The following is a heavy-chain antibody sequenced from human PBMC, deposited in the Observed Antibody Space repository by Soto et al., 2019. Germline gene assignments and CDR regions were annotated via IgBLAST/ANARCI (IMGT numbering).Heavy chain of an antibody. V-gene: IGHV3-30*18. D-gene: IGHD6-19*01. CDR1: GFTFSTYG. Sequence: GESLKISCAASGFTFSTYGMHWVRQAPGKGLEWVAVISYDGSNKYFADSVKGRFTISRDNSKNTLYLQMNSLRAEDTAVYYCAKDLHESSGTSYYYYYAMDVWGQGTTVTVSS. CDR2: ISYDGSNK. J-gene: IGHJ6*02. CDR3: AKDLHESSGTSYYYYYAMDV.